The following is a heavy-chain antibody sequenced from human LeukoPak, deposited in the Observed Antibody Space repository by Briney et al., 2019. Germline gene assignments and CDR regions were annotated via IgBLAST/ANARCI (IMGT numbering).Heavy chain of an antibody. CDR2: IKSKSDGGTT. Sequence: GGSLRLSCAASGFTFSNAWMNWVRQAPGKGLEWVGRIKSKSDGGTTDYAAPVKGRFSISRDDSKNTLYLQMNSLKTEDTAVYYCTTDRAVAGTIVGSDYWGQGTLVTVSS. CDR1: GFTFSNAW. J-gene: IGHJ4*02. CDR3: TTDRAVAGTIVGSDY. D-gene: IGHD6-19*01. V-gene: IGHV3-15*07.